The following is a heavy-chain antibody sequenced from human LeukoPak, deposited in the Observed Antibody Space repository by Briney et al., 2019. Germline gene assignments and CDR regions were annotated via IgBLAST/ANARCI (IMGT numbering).Heavy chain of an antibody. D-gene: IGHD3-22*01. Sequence: ASVKVSCKASGCTFTGYYIHWVRQAPGQGLEWMGWINPNSGGTKYVQKFQGRVTMTRDTSISTAYMELSSLRSDDTAVYYCAREPDDIITNLLPHDAFDIWGQGTMVTVSS. V-gene: IGHV1-2*02. J-gene: IGHJ3*02. CDR2: INPNSGGT. CDR3: AREPDDIITNLLPHDAFDI. CDR1: GCTFTGYY.